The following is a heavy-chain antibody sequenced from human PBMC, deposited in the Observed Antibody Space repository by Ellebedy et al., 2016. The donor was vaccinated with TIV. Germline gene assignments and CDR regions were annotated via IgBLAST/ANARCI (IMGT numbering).Heavy chain of an antibody. J-gene: IGHJ4*02. V-gene: IGHV3-15*07. CDR3: ATEVLIVSTGRTDY. Sequence: GESLKISCAASGFTFNSYAMHWVRQAPGKGLEWVGRIRSKTDGGTTDYAAPVKGRFTISRDDSKNTLYLQMNSLKTEDTAVYFCATEVLIVSTGRTDYWGQGTLVTVSS. CDR2: IRSKTDGGTT. CDR1: GFTFNSYA. D-gene: IGHD5/OR15-5a*01.